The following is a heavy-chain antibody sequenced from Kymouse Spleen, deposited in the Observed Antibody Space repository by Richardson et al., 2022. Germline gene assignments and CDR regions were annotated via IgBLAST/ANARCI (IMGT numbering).Heavy chain of an antibody. CDR1: GYSFTSYW. V-gene: IGHV5-51*01. D-gene: IGHD3-10*01. CDR3: ARHEGNYGSGSYDYYGMDV. J-gene: IGHJ6*02. Sequence: EVQLVQSGAEVKKPGESLKISCKGSGYSFTSYWIGWVRQMPGKGLEWMGIIYPGDSDTRYSPSFQGQVTISADKSISTAYLQWSSLKASDTAMYYCARHEGNYGSGSYDYYGMDVWGQGTTVTVSS. CDR2: IYPGDSDT.